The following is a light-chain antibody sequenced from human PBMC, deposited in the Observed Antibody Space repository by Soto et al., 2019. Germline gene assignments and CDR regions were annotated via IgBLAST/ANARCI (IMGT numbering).Light chain of an antibody. J-gene: IGKJ2*01. CDR3: QQYDDYSLFT. V-gene: IGKV1-5*01. CDR1: QSVSRW. CDR2: DAS. Sequence: DIQMTQSPSTLSASVGDRVTITCRASQSVSRWLAWYQQKPGKAPKVLIYDASSLESGVPSRFSGNGSGTEFTLTTSSLQPDDFATYYCQQYDDYSLFTFGQGTKVEIK.